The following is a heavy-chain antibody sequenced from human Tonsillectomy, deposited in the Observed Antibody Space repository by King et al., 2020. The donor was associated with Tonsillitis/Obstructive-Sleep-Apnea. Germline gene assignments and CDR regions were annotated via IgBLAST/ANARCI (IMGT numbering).Heavy chain of an antibody. CDR2: ISYDGYNK. Sequence: QLVQSGGGVVQPGRSLRLSCAASGFTFRSYAMQWVRQAPGKGLEWVAVISYDGYNKYYSDSVKGRCTISRDSSKNTLYLQMSSLRAEDTALYYCAREGGYCSGARCSAGFDYWGQGTLVTVSS. CDR3: AREGGYCSGARCSAGFDY. J-gene: IGHJ4*02. CDR1: GFTFRSYA. D-gene: IGHD2-2*01. V-gene: IGHV3-30*04.